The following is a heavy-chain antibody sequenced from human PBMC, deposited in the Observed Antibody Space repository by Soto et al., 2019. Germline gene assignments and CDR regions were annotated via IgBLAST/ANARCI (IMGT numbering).Heavy chain of an antibody. CDR3: ARDLAPAARHYYYYYGMDV. CDR1: GYTFTSYG. CDR2: ISAYNGNT. Sequence: QVPLVQSGAEVKKPGASVKVSCKASGYTFTSYGISWVRQAPGQGLEWMGWISAYNGNTNYAQKLQGRVTMTTDTSTSTAYMELRSLRSDDTAVYYCARDLAPAARHYYYYYGMDVWGQGTTVTVSS. V-gene: IGHV1-18*04. D-gene: IGHD6-6*01. J-gene: IGHJ6*02.